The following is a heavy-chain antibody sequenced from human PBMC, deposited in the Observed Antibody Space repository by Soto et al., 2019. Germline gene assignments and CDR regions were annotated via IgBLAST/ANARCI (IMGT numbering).Heavy chain of an antibody. CDR1: GYSFTNYG. V-gene: IGHV1-18*01. J-gene: IGHJ6*03. Sequence: QDQLVQSGGEVKKPGASVKVSCKASGYSFTNYGITWVRQAPGQGFEWMGWISAYNGDTNYAQKLQGRATMTPDASTSTAYLELRSLRSDDTAVYYCARDRGVAPPVAGNTHYYYYMVVWGKGTTVTVSS. D-gene: IGHD6-19*01. CDR3: ARDRGVAPPVAGNTHYYYYMVV. CDR2: ISAYNGDT.